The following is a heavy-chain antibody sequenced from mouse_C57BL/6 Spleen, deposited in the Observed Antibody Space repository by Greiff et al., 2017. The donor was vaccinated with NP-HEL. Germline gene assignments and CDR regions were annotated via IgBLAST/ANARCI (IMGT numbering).Heavy chain of an antibody. CDR3: ARDYGSSYLDY. CDR2: IYPRSGNT. D-gene: IGHD1-1*01. J-gene: IGHJ2*01. CDR1: GYTFTSYG. Sequence: QVHVKQSGAELARPGASVKLSCKASGYTFTSYGISWVKQRTGQGLEWIGEIYPRSGNTYYNEKFKGKATLTADKSSSTAYMELRSLTSEDSAVYFCARDYGSSYLDYWGQGTTLTVPS. V-gene: IGHV1-81*01.